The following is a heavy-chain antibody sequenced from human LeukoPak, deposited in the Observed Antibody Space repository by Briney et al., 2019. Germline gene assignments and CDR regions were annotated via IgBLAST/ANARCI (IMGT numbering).Heavy chain of an antibody. Sequence: KPSETLSLTFTVSGGALSSYYWSWIRQPPGKGLEWIGYIYYSGSTNYNPSLKSRVTISVDTSKNQFSLKLSSVTAADTAVYYCARDRYYMDVWGKGTTVTVSS. CDR1: GGALSSYY. CDR3: ARDRYYMDV. CDR2: IYYSGST. J-gene: IGHJ6*03. V-gene: IGHV4-59*01.